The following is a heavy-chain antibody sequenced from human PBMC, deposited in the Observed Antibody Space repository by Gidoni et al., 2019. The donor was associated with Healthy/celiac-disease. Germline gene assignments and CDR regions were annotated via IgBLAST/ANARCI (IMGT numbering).Heavy chain of an antibody. J-gene: IGHJ4*02. V-gene: IGHV4-39*01. CDR2: SYYSGST. D-gene: IGHD1-26*01. Sequence: QLQLQESGPGLVKPSETLSLTCTVSGGSISSSSYYWGWIRQPPGKGLEWIGSSYYSGSTYYNPSLKSRVTISVDTSKNQFSLKLSSVTAADTAVYYCARRGGRWWRSDYWGQGTLVTVSS. CDR1: GGSISSSSYY. CDR3: ARRGGRWWRSDY.